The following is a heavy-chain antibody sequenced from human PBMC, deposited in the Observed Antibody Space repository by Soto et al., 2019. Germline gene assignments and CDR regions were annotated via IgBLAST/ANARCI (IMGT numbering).Heavy chain of an antibody. CDR1: GGSFSGYY. D-gene: IGHD3-10*01. J-gene: IGHJ6*03. CDR2: INHSGST. V-gene: IGHV4-34*01. Sequence: SETLSLTCAVYGGSFSGYYWSWIRQPPGKGLEWIGEINHSGSTNYNPSLKSRVTISVDTSKNQFSLKLSSVTAADTAVYYCARAREGYGSGSYYAPRYYYYYYMDVWGKGTTVTVSS. CDR3: ARAREGYGSGSYYAPRYYYYYYMDV.